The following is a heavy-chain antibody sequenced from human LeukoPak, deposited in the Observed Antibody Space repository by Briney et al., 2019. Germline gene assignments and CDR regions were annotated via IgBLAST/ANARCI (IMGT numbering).Heavy chain of an antibody. CDR1: GGPFSDYY. CDR2: INHSGSA. J-gene: IGHJ6*03. D-gene: IGHD3-3*01. Sequence: SETLSLTCAVFGGPFSDYYWSWLRRPPGKGLEWLGEINHSGSANYMPSLKGRVSISVDTSKDQFSLRLSSVTAADTAFYYCARGRFGGHSYYYMDVWGKGTAVTVSS. CDR3: ARGRFGGHSYYYMDV. V-gene: IGHV4-34*01.